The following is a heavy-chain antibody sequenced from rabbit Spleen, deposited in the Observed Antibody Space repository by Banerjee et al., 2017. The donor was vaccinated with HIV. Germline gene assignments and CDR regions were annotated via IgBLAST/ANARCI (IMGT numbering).Heavy chain of an antibody. J-gene: IGHJ3*01. CDR1: GFSFSSGYD. CDR3: ARVSETSGWGEDL. D-gene: IGHD4-1*01. CDR2: IYSSIHYT. V-gene: IGHV1S40*01. Sequence: QSLEESGGDLVKPGASLTLTCTASGFSFSSGYDIVWVRQAPGKGLEWIGYIYSSIHYTYYANWAKGRFTISKTSSTTVTLQMTSLTVADTATYFCARVSETSGWGEDLWGQGTLVTVS.